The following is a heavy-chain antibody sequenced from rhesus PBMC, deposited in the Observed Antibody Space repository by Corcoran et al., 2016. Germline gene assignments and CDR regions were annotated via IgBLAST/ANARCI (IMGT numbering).Heavy chain of an antibody. CDR2: NNNRGST. J-gene: IGHJ5-2*01. CDR1: GYSISSGYD. Sequence: QVQLQESGPGLVKPSETLSLTCAVSGYSISSGYDWGWIRQPPGKGLEYIGYNNNRGSTYYNPSLKSRVTISKDTSKNQFSLKLSAVTAADTAVYYCARRDFWGQGVLVTVSS. CDR3: ARRDF. V-gene: IGHV4-99*01.